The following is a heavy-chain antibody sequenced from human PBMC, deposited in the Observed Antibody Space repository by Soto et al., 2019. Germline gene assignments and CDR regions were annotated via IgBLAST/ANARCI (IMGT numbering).Heavy chain of an antibody. CDR3: AREDSIIIPAVSDF. D-gene: IGHD2-2*01. V-gene: IGHV3-21*01. Sequence: GGSLRLSCTVSGFAFNNYGINWVRQAPGKGLDWVSSISKSDYTYYSDSVKGRFTISRDNAKNSVSLQMNTLRVEDTAVYYCAREDSIIIPAVSDFWGQGNLVTVSS. CDR1: GFAFNNYG. J-gene: IGHJ4*02. CDR2: ISKSDYT.